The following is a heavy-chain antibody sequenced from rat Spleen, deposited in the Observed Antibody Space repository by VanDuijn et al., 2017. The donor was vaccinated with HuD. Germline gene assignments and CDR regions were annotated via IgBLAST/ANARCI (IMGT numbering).Heavy chain of an antibody. CDR2: ISTGGGST. Sequence: EVQLVESGGGLVQPGRSLKLSCAASGFTFSNYYMAWVRQAPTKGLEWVAYISTGGGSTYYRDSVKGRFTISRDNAKSTLDLQMNSLRSEDTATYYCARHSYGSYGWFAYWGQGTLVTVSS. CDR1: GFTFSNYY. CDR3: ARHSYGSYGWFAY. J-gene: IGHJ3*01. D-gene: IGHD1-3*01. V-gene: IGHV5-27*01.